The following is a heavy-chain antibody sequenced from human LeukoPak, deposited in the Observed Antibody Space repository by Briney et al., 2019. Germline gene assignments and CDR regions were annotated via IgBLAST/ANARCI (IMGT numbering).Heavy chain of an antibody. Sequence: GGSLRLSCAASGFTFSSYGMHWVRQAPGKGLEWVAVISYDGSNKYYADSVKGRFTISRDNSKNTLYLQMNSLRAEDTAVYYCAKGAYELRYFDWLLSGYWGQGTLVTVSS. J-gene: IGHJ4*02. D-gene: IGHD3-9*01. CDR3: AKGAYELRYFDWLLSGY. CDR1: GFTFSSYG. CDR2: ISYDGSNK. V-gene: IGHV3-30*18.